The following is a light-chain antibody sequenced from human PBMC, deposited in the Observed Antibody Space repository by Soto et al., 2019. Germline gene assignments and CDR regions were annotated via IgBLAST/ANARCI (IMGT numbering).Light chain of an antibody. J-gene: IGLJ7*01. CDR1: SSNIESHS. V-gene: IGLV1-51*02. CDR3: GAWDTSLSDGV. CDR2: EDS. Sequence: QSVLTQPPSVSAAPGQKVTISCSGTSSNIESHSVSWYQRLPGPAPKLLIYEDSVRPPGIPDRFSGSKSGTSATLGITGLQPGDEADYYCGAWDTSLSDGVFGGGTQLTVL.